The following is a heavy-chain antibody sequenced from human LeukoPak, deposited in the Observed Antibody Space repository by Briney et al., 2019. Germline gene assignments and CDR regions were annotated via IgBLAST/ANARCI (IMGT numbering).Heavy chain of an antibody. D-gene: IGHD2-21*02. V-gene: IGHV4-59*01. CDR3: ARVTSPHAFDI. CDR1: GGSISSYY. Sequence: SETLSLTCTVPGGSISSYYWSWIRQPPGKGLEWIGYIYYSGSTNYNPSLKSRVTISVDTSKNQFSLKLSSVTAADTAVYYCARVTSPHAFDIWGQGTMVTVSS. CDR2: IYYSGST. J-gene: IGHJ3*02.